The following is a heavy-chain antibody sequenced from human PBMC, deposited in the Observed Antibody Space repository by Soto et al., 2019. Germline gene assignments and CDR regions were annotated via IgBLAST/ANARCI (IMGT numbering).Heavy chain of an antibody. Sequence: GGSLRLSCAASGFTFSSYWMSWVRQAPGKGLEWVANIKQDGSEKYDVDSVKGRFTISRDNAKNSLYLQMNSLRAEDTAVYYCARGGPLITFDTWGQGTLVTVSS. V-gene: IGHV3-7*03. D-gene: IGHD1-20*01. CDR3: ARGGPLITFDT. CDR2: IKQDGSEK. J-gene: IGHJ5*02. CDR1: GFTFSSYW.